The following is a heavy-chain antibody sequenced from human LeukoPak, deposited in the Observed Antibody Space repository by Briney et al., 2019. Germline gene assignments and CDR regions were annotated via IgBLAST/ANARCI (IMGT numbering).Heavy chain of an antibody. CDR3: ARAGVYYYYYMDV. Sequence: ASVKVSCKASGYTFTSYYMHWVRQAPGQGLEWMGIINPSGGSTSYAQKFQGRVTMTRDTSTSTAYMELRSLRSDDTAVYYCARAGVYYYYYMDVWGKGTTVTISS. V-gene: IGHV1-46*01. D-gene: IGHD7-27*01. CDR2: INPSGGST. J-gene: IGHJ6*03. CDR1: GYTFTSYY.